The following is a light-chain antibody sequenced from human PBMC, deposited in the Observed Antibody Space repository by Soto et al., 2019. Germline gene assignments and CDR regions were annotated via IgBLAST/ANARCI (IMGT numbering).Light chain of an antibody. J-gene: IGKJ2*01. CDR2: DAT. CDR3: QQRRNRPSYT. V-gene: IGKV3-11*01. CDR1: QSVSSY. Sequence: EIVLTQSPATLSLSPGERATLSCTASQSVSSYLGWYQQKRGQAPRLLIYDATNRAAGIPARFSGSGSGTDFTLTISSLDPEDFAVYYCQQRRNRPSYTFGQGTKLEIK.